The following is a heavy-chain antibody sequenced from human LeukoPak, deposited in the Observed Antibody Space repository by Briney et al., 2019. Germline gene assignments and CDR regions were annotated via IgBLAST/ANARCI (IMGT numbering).Heavy chain of an antibody. J-gene: IGHJ4*02. V-gene: IGHV1-8*02. D-gene: IGHD3-10*01. CDR3: ASSVITMVRGVSTGPDY. Sequence: ASVKVSCKASGYTFTGYYMHWVRQAPGQGLEWMGWINPNSGNTGYAQKFQGRVTMTRNTSIGTAYMELSSLRSEDTAVYYCASSVITMVRGVSTGPDYWGQGTLVTVSS. CDR1: GYTFTGYY. CDR2: INPNSGNT.